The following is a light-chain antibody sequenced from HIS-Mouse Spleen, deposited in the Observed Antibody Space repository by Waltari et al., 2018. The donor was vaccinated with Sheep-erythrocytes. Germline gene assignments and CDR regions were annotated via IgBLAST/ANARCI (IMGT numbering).Light chain of an antibody. J-gene: IGLJ3*02. CDR3: LLYYGGAWV. V-gene: IGLV7-43*01. CDR2: STS. CDR1: TGAVTSGYY. Sequence: QTVVTQEHSLTVSPGGTATFTCPSSTGAVTSGYYPNWFQHKPGQSPRALTYSTSNKHSWTPARFSGSLLGGKAALTLSGVQPEDETVYYCLLYYGGAWVFGGETKLTVL.